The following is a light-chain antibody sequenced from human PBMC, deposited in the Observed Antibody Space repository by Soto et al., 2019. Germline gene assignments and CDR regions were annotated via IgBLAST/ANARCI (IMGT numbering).Light chain of an antibody. V-gene: IGKV1-39*01. CDR1: QSISTY. Sequence: DIQMTEFPSSLSAPVADRVTITCRTSQSISTYLHWYQQKPGKAPKLLIYGASSLQGGVPSRFSGSGSGTDFTLTISSLQPEDFATYYCQQSYNTPRTFGQGTKVDI. J-gene: IGKJ1*01. CDR3: QQSYNTPRT. CDR2: GAS.